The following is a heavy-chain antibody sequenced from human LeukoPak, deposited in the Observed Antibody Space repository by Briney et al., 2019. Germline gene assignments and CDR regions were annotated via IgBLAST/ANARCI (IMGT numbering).Heavy chain of an antibody. CDR3: AREAQYSSALTHNDY. V-gene: IGHV4-38-2*02. J-gene: IGHJ4*02. Sequence: PSETLSLTCTVSGYSISSGYYWGWIRQPPGKGLEWIGTIYHSGSTYYNPSLKSRVTISVDTSKNQFSLKLTSVTAADTAVYYRAREAQYSSALTHNDYWSQGTLVTVSS. D-gene: IGHD6-19*01. CDR2: IYHSGST. CDR1: GYSISSGYY.